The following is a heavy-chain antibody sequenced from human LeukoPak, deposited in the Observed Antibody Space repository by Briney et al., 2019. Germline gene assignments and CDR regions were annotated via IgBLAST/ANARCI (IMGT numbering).Heavy chain of an antibody. CDR3: AGLRGGNQYHRGMDV. V-gene: IGHV4-59*01. J-gene: IGHJ6*02. Sequence: PSETLSLTCAVSGASINSYYWNWIRQSPTKGLEWIGYLYDSGSTTYNPSLKSRVTISVDTSKSQFPLRLSSLTAADTAVYFCAGLRGGNQYHRGMDVWGQGTTVTVSS. D-gene: IGHD1-14*01. CDR2: LYDSGST. CDR1: GASINSYY.